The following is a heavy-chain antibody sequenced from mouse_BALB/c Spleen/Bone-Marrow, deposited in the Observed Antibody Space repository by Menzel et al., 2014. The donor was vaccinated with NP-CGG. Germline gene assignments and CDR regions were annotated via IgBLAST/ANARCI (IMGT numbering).Heavy chain of an antibody. CDR3: AKLNWVYAMDY. D-gene: IGHD4-1*02. J-gene: IGHJ4*01. V-gene: IGHV2-6-5*01. CDR2: IWGGGST. Sequence: QVQLQQPGPGLVAPSPSLSITCTVSGFSLTDYGVTWIRQPPGKGLEWLGIIWGGGSTFYNSSLRSRLNVSKDNSKSQVFLKMNSLQADDTAMYYCAKLNWVYAMDYWGQGASVTVSS. CDR1: GFSLTDYG.